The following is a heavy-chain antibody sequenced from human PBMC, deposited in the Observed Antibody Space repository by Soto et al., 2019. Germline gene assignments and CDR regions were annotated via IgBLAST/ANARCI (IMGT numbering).Heavy chain of an antibody. J-gene: IGHJ4*02. Sequence: SETLSLTCTVSGGSISSGDYYWSWIRQSPGKGLEWIGYIYYSGSTYYNPSLKSRVTISVDTSKNQFSLKLSSVTAADTAVYYCARDRGEGDFSSGYYTAGGTGPIDYWGQGTLVTVSS. CDR1: GGSISSGDYY. D-gene: IGHD3-3*01. CDR3: ARDRGEGDFSSGYYTAGGTGPIDY. V-gene: IGHV4-30-4*01. CDR2: IYYSGST.